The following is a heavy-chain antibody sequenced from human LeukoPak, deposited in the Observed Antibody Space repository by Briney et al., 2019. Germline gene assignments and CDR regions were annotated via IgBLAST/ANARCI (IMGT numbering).Heavy chain of an antibody. J-gene: IGHJ5*02. V-gene: IGHV1-46*01. CDR2: INPSGGST. D-gene: IGHD5-18*01. Sequence: GASVKVSCKASGYTFTSYYMHWVRQAPGQGLEWMGIINPSGGSTSYAQKFQGRVTMTRDMSTSTVYMELSSLRSEDTAVYYCAREDTAMVSWFDPWGQGTLVTVSS. CDR1: GYTFTSYY. CDR3: AREDTAMVSWFDP.